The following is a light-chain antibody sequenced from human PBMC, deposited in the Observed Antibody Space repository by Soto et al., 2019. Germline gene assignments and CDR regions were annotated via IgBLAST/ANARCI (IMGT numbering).Light chain of an antibody. V-gene: IGKV1-39*01. CDR3: QQSYSTLVCT. J-gene: IGKJ1*01. CDR2: AAS. Sequence: DIQMTQSPSSLSASVGDRVTITCRASQSISSYLNWYQQKPGKAPKLLIYAASSLQSGVPSRFIGIGSLTYCALTISSLHPEDFANYYCQQSYSTLVCTVGQGTEVDIK. CDR1: QSISSY.